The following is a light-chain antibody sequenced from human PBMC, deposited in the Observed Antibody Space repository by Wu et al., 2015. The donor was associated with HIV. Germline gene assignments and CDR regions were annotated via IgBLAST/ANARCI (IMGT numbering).Light chain of an antibody. V-gene: IGKV1-9*01. Sequence: QLTQSPSSLSASVGDRVTITCRASEDIRNYLAWHQQKSGKAPQLLIYGASTLQSGVPSRFSGSRSGTDFTLTIRNVQPEDVATYYCEQFKSHPRSFGQGTKLEI. CDR2: GAS. CDR1: EDIRNY. CDR3: EQFKSHPRS. J-gene: IGKJ2*03.